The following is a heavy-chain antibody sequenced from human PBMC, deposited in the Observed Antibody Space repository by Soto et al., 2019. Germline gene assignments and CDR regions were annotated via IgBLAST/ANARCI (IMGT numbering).Heavy chain of an antibody. CDR1: GYTFTSYG. V-gene: IGHV1-18*01. J-gene: IGHJ6*02. Sequence: ASVKVSCKASGYTFTSYGISWVRQAPGQGLEWMGWISAYNGNTNYAQKLQGRVTMTTDTSTSTAYMELRSLRSDDTAVYYCASSNHPPGIYPLPSGIDVWGQGTTVTVSS. CDR2: ISAYNGNT. D-gene: IGHD3-10*01. CDR3: ASSNHPPGIYPLPSGIDV.